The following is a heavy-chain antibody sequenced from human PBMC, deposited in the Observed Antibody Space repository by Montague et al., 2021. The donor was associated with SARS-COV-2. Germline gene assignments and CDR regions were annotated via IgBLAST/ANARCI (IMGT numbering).Heavy chain of an antibody. D-gene: IGHD1-20*01. Sequence: PALVKPTQTLTLTCTFSGSSLSTSGVGVGWIRQPPGKPLEWLALIYWDDDKRYSPSLKSRLTITKDTSKNQVVLTMTNMDPVDTATYYCAALWITGWAFDYWGQGTLVTVSS. CDR3: AALWITGWAFDY. CDR2: IYWDDDK. CDR1: GSSLSTSGVG. J-gene: IGHJ4*02. V-gene: IGHV2-5*02.